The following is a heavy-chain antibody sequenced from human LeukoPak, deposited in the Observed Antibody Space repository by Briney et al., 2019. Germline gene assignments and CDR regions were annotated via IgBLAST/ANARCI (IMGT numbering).Heavy chain of an antibody. Sequence: SETLSLTCAVYGGSFSGYYWSWIRQPPGKGLEWIGEINHSGSTNYNPSLKSRVTISVDTSKNQFSLKLSSVTAAETAVYYCARGHRITMVRGVIITEKFDYWGQGTLVTVSS. CDR2: INHSGST. CDR1: GGSFSGYY. V-gene: IGHV4-34*01. CDR3: ARGHRITMVRGVIITEKFDY. D-gene: IGHD3-10*01. J-gene: IGHJ4*02.